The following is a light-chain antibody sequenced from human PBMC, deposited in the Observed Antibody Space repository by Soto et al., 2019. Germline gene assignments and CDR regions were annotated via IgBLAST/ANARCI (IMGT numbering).Light chain of an antibody. V-gene: IGKV4-1*01. CDR2: WAS. J-gene: IGKJ5*01. CDR3: EHYYSNTPP. CDR1: QSVSYSSNNKNY. Sequence: DIVLTQSPDSLAVSLGERATINCKSSQSVSYSSNNKNYLAWYQQKPGQPPKLLIYWASTRESGVPDRLSGSGSGTDFTLNISSLHAEDVAVYYCEHYYSNTPPFGPVTRRAIX.